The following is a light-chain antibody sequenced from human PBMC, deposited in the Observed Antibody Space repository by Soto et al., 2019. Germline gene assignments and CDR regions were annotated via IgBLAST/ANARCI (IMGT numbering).Light chain of an antibody. CDR3: QQYFNWPPYS. CDR1: QTINNK. J-gene: IGKJ2*03. CDR2: DVS. V-gene: IGKV3-15*01. Sequence: EIVMAQSPATLSVSPGGRATLSCRASQTINNKLAWYQQKPGQVPRLLIYDVSTMATGIPVRFSGSGSGTEFTLTISSLQSEDFAVYYCQQYFNWPPYSFGQGTKLEIK.